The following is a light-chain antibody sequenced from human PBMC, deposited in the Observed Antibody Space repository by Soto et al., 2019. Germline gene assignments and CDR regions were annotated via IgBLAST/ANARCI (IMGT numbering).Light chain of an antibody. Sequence: DIQMTQSPSSLSASVGDRVIITCRASQSMSSYLNWYQQKPGKAPKFLIYAASSLQSGVPSRFSGSGSETDFTLTISSLQPEDFATYYCQQSYSTPHAFGQGTRLEIK. V-gene: IGKV1-39*01. CDR3: QQSYSTPHA. J-gene: IGKJ5*01. CDR1: QSMSSY. CDR2: AAS.